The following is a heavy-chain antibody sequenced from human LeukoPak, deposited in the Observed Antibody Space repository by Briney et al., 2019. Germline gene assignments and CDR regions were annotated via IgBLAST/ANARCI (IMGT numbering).Heavy chain of an antibody. V-gene: IGHV4-34*01. D-gene: IGHD6-6*01. CDR3: ARHSSYYYYGMDV. Sequence: SETLSLTCAVYGGSFSGYYWSWIRQPPGKGLEWIGEINHSGSTNYNPSLKSRVTISVDTSKNQFSLKLSSVTAADTAVYYCARHSSYYYYGMDVWGQGTTVTVSS. CDR1: GGSFSGYY. CDR2: INHSGST. J-gene: IGHJ6*02.